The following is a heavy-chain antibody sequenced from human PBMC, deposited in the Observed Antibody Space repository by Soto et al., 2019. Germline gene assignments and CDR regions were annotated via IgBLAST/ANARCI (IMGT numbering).Heavy chain of an antibody. CDR2: IYANGNS. J-gene: IGHJ4*02. Sequence: QVQLQESGPGLVKPSETLSLTCTVSRGSISSGGFYWSWIRQSPGKGLEWIGFIYANGNSYYNPSLKSRANISLDTSKNKFSLKISSVTVADTAVYYCARDGRTSGYYLDYWVQGTPVTVSP. V-gene: IGHV4-31*03. D-gene: IGHD3-22*01. CDR3: ARDGRTSGYYLDY. CDR1: RGSISSGGFY.